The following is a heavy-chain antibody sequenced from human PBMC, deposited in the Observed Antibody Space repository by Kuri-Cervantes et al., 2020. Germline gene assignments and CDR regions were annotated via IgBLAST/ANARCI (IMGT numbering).Heavy chain of an antibody. CDR3: ARVAREGSYYYYYMDV. J-gene: IGHJ6*03. CDR2: ISSSSSTI. Sequence: GGSLRLSCAASGFTFSSYSMNWVRQAPGKGLEWVSYISSSSSTIYYADSVKGRFTISRDNSKNTLYLHMNSLRAEDTAVYYCARVAREGSYYYYYMDVWGKGTTVTVSS. D-gene: IGHD1-26*01. V-gene: IGHV3-48*04. CDR1: GFTFSSYS.